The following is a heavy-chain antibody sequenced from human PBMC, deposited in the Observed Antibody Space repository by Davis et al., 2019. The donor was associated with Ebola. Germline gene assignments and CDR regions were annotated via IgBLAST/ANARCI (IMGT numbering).Heavy chain of an antibody. D-gene: IGHD4-17*01. CDR1: GFSFSSHY. CDR3: AKQERAVTTKYFRH. V-gene: IGHV3-23*05. CDR2: INSGSTTT. J-gene: IGHJ1*01. Sequence: GESLKISCAASGFSFSSHYMYWVRQAPGKGLEWISSINSGSTTTYYADSVKGRFTISRDNSKNTLYMQMNSLRAEDTAVYYCAKQERAVTTKYFRHWGQGTLVTVSS.